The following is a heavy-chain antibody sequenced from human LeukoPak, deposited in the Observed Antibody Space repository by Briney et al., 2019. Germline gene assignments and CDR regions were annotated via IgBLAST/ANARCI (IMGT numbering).Heavy chain of an antibody. V-gene: IGHV3-13*01. Sequence: GGSLRLSCAASGFTFSNYDMHWVRQAAGKGLEWVSSIDAAGDTYYPGSVKGPFTISRENAKKSFYLQMNSLRAGDTAVYYCARGSCSSSSCYERLNGLDVWGQGTPVTVPS. J-gene: IGHJ6*02. CDR2: IDAAGDT. CDR1: GFTFSNYD. D-gene: IGHD2-2*01. CDR3: ARGSCSSSSCYERLNGLDV.